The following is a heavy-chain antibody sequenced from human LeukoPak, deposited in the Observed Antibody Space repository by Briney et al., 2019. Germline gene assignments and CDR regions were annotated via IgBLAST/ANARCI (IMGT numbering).Heavy chain of an antibody. D-gene: IGHD6-19*01. V-gene: IGHV4-30-2*01. J-gene: IGHJ4*02. CDR1: GGSISSSGYS. CDR3: ARGGAVAEIDY. Sequence: SETLSLTCAVSGGSISSSGYSWSWIRQPPGKGLEWIGYIYHSGSTYYNPSLKSRVTISVDRSKNQFSLKLSSVTAADTAVYYCARGGAVAEIDYWGQGTLVTVSS. CDR2: IYHSGST.